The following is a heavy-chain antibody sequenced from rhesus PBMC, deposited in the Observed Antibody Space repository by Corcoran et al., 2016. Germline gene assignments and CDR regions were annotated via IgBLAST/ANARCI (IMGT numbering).Heavy chain of an antibody. V-gene: IGHV4S2*01. CDR1: GASISSNY. CDR2: IYGSGGST. Sequence: QVQLQESGPGLVKPSETLPLTCAVSGASISSNYWSWIRQAPGKGMEWIGRIYGSGGSTDYNPSLKSRVTISIDTSKNQFSLKLSSVTAADTAVYYCALEQRDVYNSLDVWGRGVLVTVSS. CDR3: ALEQRDVYNSLDV. J-gene: IGHJ5-2*02. D-gene: IGHD1-20*01.